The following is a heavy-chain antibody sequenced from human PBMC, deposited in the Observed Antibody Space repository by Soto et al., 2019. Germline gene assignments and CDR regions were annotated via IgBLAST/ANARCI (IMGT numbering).Heavy chain of an antibody. J-gene: IGHJ4*02. Sequence: EVQLVESGGGLVKPGVSLRLSCAASGFTFTRYSMNWVRQAPGKWLEWVSSISSTNNYIYYGDSMKGRFTISRDNAKNSLYLEMNSLRAEDTAVYYCARQSEDLTSNFDYWGQGKLVTVSS. CDR2: ISSTNNYI. CDR1: GFTFTRYS. V-gene: IGHV3-21*06. CDR3: ARQSEDLTSNFDY.